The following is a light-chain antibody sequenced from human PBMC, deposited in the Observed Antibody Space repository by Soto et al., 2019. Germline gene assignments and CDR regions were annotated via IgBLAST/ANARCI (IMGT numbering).Light chain of an antibody. Sequence: QSALTQPASVSGSPGQSITISCSGTSSEVGGSNYVSWYQQHPGEAPKLIIYDVSYRPSGVSNRFSGSKSGNTASLTISGLQAEDEAHYFCSSYTSSAPGVLFGGGTQLTVL. CDR3: SSYTSSAPGVL. J-gene: IGLJ2*01. CDR1: SSEVGGSNY. CDR2: DVS. V-gene: IGLV2-14*03.